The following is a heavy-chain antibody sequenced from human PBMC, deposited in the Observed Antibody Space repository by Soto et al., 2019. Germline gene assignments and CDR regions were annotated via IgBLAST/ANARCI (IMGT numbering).Heavy chain of an antibody. D-gene: IGHD2-2*01. Sequence: GESLQISCKGSGYSFTSYWIGWVRQMPGKGLEWMGIIYPGDSDTRYSPSFQGQVTISADKSISTAYLQWSSLKASDTAMYYCARHLGYCSSTSYRLNYYGMDVWGQGTTVTGS. J-gene: IGHJ6*02. CDR1: GYSFTSYW. CDR3: ARHLGYCSSTSYRLNYYGMDV. V-gene: IGHV5-51*01. CDR2: IYPGDSDT.